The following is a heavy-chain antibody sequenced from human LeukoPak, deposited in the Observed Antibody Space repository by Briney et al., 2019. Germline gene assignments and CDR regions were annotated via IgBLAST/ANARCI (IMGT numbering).Heavy chain of an antibody. CDR3: ARDVQYGSGSYYNPFDL. CDR1: GYTFTNYG. D-gene: IGHD3-10*01. V-gene: IGHV1-18*01. J-gene: IGHJ2*01. Sequence: ASVKVSCKASGYTFTNYGISGVRQAPGQGLEWMGWISTYNGNTNYAQNLQGRVTMTTDTSTSTAYMELRSLRSDDTAVYYCARDVQYGSGSYYNPFDLWGRGTLVTVSS. CDR2: ISTYNGNT.